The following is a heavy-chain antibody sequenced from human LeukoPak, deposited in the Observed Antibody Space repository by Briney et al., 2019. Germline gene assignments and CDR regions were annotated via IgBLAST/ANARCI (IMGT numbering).Heavy chain of an antibody. Sequence: GGSVRLLHAASVYIFRHYGMHWVSQAPGKGREWVAVIWHDGCSKYYADSLERRFTISRDNSEHTVYVQMNTLSSEDTALYYCAKDAQIGFDYRNPLEYWGQGDLVTVSS. CDR3: AKDAQIGFDYRNPLEY. J-gene: IGHJ4*02. CDR2: IWHDGCSK. D-gene: IGHD4-11*01. CDR1: VYIFRHYG. V-gene: IGHV3-33*06.